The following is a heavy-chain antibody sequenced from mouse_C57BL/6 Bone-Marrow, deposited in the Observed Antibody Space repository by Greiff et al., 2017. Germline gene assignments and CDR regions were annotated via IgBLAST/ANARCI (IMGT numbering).Heavy chain of an antibody. CDR2: ISNGGGST. D-gene: IGHD2-12*01. CDR3: ASHYADYAMDY. CDR1: GFTFSDYY. Sequence: EVKVEESGGGLVQPGGSLKLSCAASGFTFSDYYMYWVRQTPEKRLEWVAYISNGGGSTYYPDTVKGRFTISRDNAKNTLYLQMSRLKSEDTAMYYCASHYADYAMDYWGQGTSVTVSS. V-gene: IGHV5-12*01. J-gene: IGHJ4*01.